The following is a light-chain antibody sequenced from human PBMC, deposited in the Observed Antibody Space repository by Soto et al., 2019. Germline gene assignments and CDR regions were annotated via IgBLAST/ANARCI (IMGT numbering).Light chain of an antibody. CDR2: GAS. CDR1: QTIRSNY. Sequence: ETVLTQSPGTLSLSPGERATLSCRASQTIRSNYLPWYRQTPGQAPRLLIYGASNRATGIADRFSGSGSGTDFTLIISRREPEDFALYYCQQYGSSPWTFGQGTKVEIK. V-gene: IGKV3-20*01. CDR3: QQYGSSPWT. J-gene: IGKJ1*01.